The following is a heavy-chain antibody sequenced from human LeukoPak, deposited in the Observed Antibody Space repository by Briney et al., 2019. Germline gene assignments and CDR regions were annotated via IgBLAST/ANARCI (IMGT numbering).Heavy chain of an antibody. J-gene: IGHJ5*02. CDR2: ISAYNGNT. CDR1: GYTFTSYG. Sequence: ASVKVSCKASGYTFTSYGISWVRQAPGQGLEWMGWISAYNGNTNYAQKLQGRVTMTTDTSTSTPYMELRSLRSDDTAVYYCARSDYDILTGYYSNRPSNWFDPWGQGTLVTVSS. D-gene: IGHD3-9*01. V-gene: IGHV1-18*01. CDR3: ARSDYDILTGYYSNRPSNWFDP.